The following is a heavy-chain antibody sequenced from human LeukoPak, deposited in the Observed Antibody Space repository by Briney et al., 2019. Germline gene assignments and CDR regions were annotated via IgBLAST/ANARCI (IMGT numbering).Heavy chain of an antibody. CDR1: GFTFSSYG. CDR3: ARLDGLLPYYYYYMDV. J-gene: IGHJ6*03. Sequence: GGSLRLSCAASGFTFSSYGMHWVRQAPGKGLEWVAFIRYDGSNKYYADSVKGRFTISRDNSKNTLYLQMNSLRAKDTAVYYCARLDGLLPYYYYYMDVWGKGTTVTVSS. D-gene: IGHD1-26*01. CDR2: IRYDGSNK. V-gene: IGHV3-30*02.